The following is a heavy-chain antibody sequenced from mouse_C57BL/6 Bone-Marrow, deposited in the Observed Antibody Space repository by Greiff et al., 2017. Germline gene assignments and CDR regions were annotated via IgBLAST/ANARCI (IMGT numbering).Heavy chain of an antibody. CDR2: ISSGGSYT. CDR1: GFTFSSYG. Sequence: EVHLVESGGDLVKPGGSLKLSCAASGFTFSSYGMSWVRQTPDKRLGWVATISSGGSYTYYPDSVKGRFTISRDNAKNTLYLQMSSLKSEDTAMYYCARHGGGYYAMDYWGQGTSVTVSS. CDR3: ARHGGGYYAMDY. V-gene: IGHV5-6*01. J-gene: IGHJ4*01.